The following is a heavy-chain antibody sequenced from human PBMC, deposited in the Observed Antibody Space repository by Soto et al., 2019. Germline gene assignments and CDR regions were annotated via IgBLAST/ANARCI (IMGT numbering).Heavy chain of an antibody. Sequence: GPQXLSFTVSVSIFNRYSMKLVRQAPGKGLEWVSSIGTSGSYIYDTDSVKGRFTISRDNTKDSLYLQMNSLRAEDTAIYYCARGSALIGLDYWGQGTPVTVS. CDR3: ARGSALIGLDY. CDR2: IGTSGSYI. V-gene: IGHV3-21*01. CDR1: VSIFNRYS. D-gene: IGHD3-16*01. J-gene: IGHJ4*02.